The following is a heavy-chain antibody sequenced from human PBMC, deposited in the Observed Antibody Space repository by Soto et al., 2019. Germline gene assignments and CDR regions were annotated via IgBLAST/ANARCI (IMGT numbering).Heavy chain of an antibody. J-gene: IGHJ4*02. CDR2: IYYSGRT. Sequence: QVQLQESGPGLVKPSQTLSLTCTVSGGSIIRDDHYWTWIRQPPGKGLEWIGYIYYSGRTKYNPSLESRVTISIDTSKNHFSLRLSSVSAADTAVYYCAGDRSNSPDYFDYWGQGTLVTVSS. V-gene: IGHV4-30-4*01. CDR3: AGDRSNSPDYFDY. D-gene: IGHD6-6*01. CDR1: GGSIIRDDHY.